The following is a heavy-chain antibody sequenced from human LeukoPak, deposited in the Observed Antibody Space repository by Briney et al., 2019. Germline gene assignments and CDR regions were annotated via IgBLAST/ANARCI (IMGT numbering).Heavy chain of an antibody. CDR1: GFTFSSYG. CDR2: IRYDGSNK. CDR3: AKDKMWQQPDYPYYFDY. V-gene: IGHV3-30*02. Sequence: GGSLRLSCAASGFTFSSYGMHWVRQAPGKGLEWVAFIRYDGSNKYYADSVKGRFTISRDNSKNTLYLQMNSLRAEDTAVYYCAKDKMWQQPDYPYYFDYWGQGTLVTVSS. D-gene: IGHD6-13*01. J-gene: IGHJ4*02.